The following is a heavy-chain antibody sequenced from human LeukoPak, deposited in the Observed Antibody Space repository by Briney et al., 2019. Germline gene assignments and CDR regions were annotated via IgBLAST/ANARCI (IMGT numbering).Heavy chain of an antibody. CDR2: FYSGGTI. V-gene: IGHV3-66*01. J-gene: IGHJ4*02. Sequence: GGSLRLSCAASGFSVGNNYMSWVRQAPGKGLEWVSVFYSGGTIRYADSVTDRFIISRDVSKNTLYLQMNSLRAEHTAVYYCARDPHNSGSGRYFEYWGRGNLVTASS. D-gene: IGHD3-10*01. CDR3: ARDPHNSGSGRYFEY. CDR1: GFSVGNNY.